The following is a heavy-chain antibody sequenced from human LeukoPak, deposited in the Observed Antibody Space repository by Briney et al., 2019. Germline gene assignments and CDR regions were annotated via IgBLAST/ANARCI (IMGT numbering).Heavy chain of an antibody. Sequence: PGRCLRLSCAASGFTFGSYAMSWVRQAPGEGVGWVSVISGGGGTTYYAPSVKGRSTISRDNSKNRLYLQMNSPRAEDTAIYYCAKLNGGSCSSVYDYWGQGTLVTVSS. J-gene: IGHJ4*02. CDR1: GFTFGSYA. CDR2: ISGGGGTT. D-gene: IGHD2-15*01. V-gene: IGHV3-23*01. CDR3: AKLNGGSCSSVYDY.